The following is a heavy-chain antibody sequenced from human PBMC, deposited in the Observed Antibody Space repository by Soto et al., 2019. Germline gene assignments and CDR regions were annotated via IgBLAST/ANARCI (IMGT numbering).Heavy chain of an antibody. J-gene: IGHJ3*02. V-gene: IGHV4-34*01. CDR1: GGFVSSGSYY. Sequence: QVQLQQWGAGLLKPSETLSLTCAVYGGFVSSGSYYWSWIRQPPGKGLEWIGEMSHSGGTHFNPSLKSRVTISVDTSKNQFSLKMGSVPAADTSLYYCARVERGTATTVVDAFDIWGPGTMVTVSS. D-gene: IGHD1-1*01. CDR3: ARVERGTATTVVDAFDI. CDR2: MSHSGGT.